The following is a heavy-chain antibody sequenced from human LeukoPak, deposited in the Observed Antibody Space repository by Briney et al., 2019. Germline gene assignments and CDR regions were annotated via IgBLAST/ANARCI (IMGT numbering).Heavy chain of an antibody. CDR2: IYYSGST. V-gene: IGHV4-59*08. J-gene: IGHJ4*02. CDR3: ARHDLAVAGGHDSFDY. CDR1: GGSISSYY. Sequence: SETLSLTCTVSGGSISSYYWSWIRQPPGKGLEWIGYIYYSGSTNYNPSLKSRVTISVDTSKNQFSLKLSSVTAADTAVYYCARHDLAVAGGHDSFDYWGQGTLVTVSS. D-gene: IGHD6-19*01.